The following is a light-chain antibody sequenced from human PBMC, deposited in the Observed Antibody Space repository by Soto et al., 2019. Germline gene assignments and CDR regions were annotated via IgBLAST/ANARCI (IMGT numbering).Light chain of an antibody. CDR2: EVS. J-gene: IGLJ1*01. Sequence: QSVLTQPASVSGSPGQSITISCTGTGSDVGGYNYVSWYQQHPGKAPKVMIYEVSDRPSGVSNRFSGSKSGNTASLTISGLQAEDEADYYCSSYTSSNTYVFGTGTKVTVL. V-gene: IGLV2-14*01. CDR3: SSYTSSNTYV. CDR1: GSDVGGYNY.